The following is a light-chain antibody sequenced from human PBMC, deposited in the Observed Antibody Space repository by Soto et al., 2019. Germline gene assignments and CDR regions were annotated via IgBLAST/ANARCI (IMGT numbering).Light chain of an antibody. CDR1: QSVGSD. J-gene: IGKJ1*01. V-gene: IGKV3-15*01. CDR3: QQYNNWPWT. Sequence: EKVMTQSPATLSVSPGERATLSCRASQSVGSDLAWYQQKPGQAPRLLIYGASTRATGISARFSGSGSGTEFTLTISSLQSEDFAVYYCQQYNNWPWTFGQGTKVDIK. CDR2: GAS.